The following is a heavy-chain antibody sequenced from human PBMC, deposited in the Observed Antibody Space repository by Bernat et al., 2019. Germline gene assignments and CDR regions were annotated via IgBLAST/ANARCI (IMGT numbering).Heavy chain of an antibody. CDR3: ANSALEAKVDK. D-gene: IGHD4-23*01. V-gene: IGHV3-23*01. CDR1: GFTFSSYA. J-gene: IGHJ4*02. Sequence: EVQLLESGGGLVQPGGSLRLSCAASGFTFSSYAMSWVRQAPGKGLDGVSAISGSGGSTYYADSVKGRFTISRDNSKKTLYLQMNSVRAEDTAVYYCANSALEAKVDKWGQGTLVTVSS. CDR2: ISGSGGST.